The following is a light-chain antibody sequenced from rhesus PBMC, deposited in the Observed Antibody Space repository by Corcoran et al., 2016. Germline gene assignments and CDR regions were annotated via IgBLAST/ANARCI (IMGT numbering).Light chain of an antibody. CDR2: DVS. CDR3: CAYRSGSTFV. V-gene: IGLV2S9*01. Sequence: QSALTQPPSVSKSLGQSVTISCTGTSSDLGGYNEVSWYQQHPGTAPRLLISDVSKRPSGVSDRFSVSKAGNTASLTISGLQAEDDADYYCCAYRSGSTFVFGSVTKLTVL. CDR1: SSDLGGYNE. J-gene: IGLJ6*01.